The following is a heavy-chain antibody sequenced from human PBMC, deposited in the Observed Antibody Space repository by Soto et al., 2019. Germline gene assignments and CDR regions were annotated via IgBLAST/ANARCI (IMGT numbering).Heavy chain of an antibody. CDR1: GGTFSSYA. J-gene: IGHJ4*02. D-gene: IGHD3-22*01. CDR3: AGTNTEVVVGVYYFDY. V-gene: IGHV1-69*13. CDR2: IIPIFGTA. Sequence: SVKVSCKASGGTFSSYAISWVRQAPGQGLEWMGGIIPIFGTANYAQKFQGRVTITADESTSTAYMELSSLRSEDTAVYYCAGTNTEVVVGVYYFDYWGQGTLVTVSS.